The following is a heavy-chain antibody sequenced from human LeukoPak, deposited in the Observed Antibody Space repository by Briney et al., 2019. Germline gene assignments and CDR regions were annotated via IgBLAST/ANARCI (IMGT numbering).Heavy chain of an antibody. CDR3: AKSWGIVALTGTGFDY. D-gene: IGHD6-19*01. J-gene: IGHJ4*02. Sequence: LPGGSLRLSCTASGFTFRNYVMSWVRQAPGKGLEWVSSIRSSGDDTSSADSVKGRFTISRDNSKNIVYLHMDSLRAEDTAVYYCAKSWGIVALTGTGFDYWGQGTLVTVSS. CDR1: GFTFRNYV. V-gene: IGHV3-23*01. CDR2: IRSSGDDT.